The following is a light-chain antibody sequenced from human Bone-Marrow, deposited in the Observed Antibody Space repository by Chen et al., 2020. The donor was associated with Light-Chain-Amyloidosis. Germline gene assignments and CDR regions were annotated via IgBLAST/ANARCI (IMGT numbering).Light chain of an antibody. V-gene: IGLV2-14*03. CDR1: RSDIVGYQY. J-gene: IGLJ1*01. CDR2: DVS. Sequence: QSALTQPASVSGSPGPSITLPCTGTRSDIVGYQYVSWYQQHPGEAPKLMIYDVSRRPSGVSNRFSGSKSGNTASLTISGLQAEDEADYYCSSYTPRTTLYVFGTGTEVTVL. CDR3: SSYTPRTTLYV.